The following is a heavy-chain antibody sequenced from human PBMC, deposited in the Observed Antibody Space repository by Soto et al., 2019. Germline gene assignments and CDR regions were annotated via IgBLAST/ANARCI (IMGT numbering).Heavy chain of an antibody. J-gene: IGHJ4*02. CDR2: ISAYNGNT. D-gene: IGHD6-19*01. Sequence: QVQLVQSGAEVKKPGASVKVSCKASGYTFTSYGISWVRQAPGQGLEWMGWISAYNGNTNYAQKLQGRVTMTTDTATRTAYRERRSLRSDDTAVYYCARDEDGSGWYSGGERYFDYWGQGTLVTVSS. CDR1: GYTFTSYG. CDR3: ARDEDGSGWYSGGERYFDY. V-gene: IGHV1-18*01.